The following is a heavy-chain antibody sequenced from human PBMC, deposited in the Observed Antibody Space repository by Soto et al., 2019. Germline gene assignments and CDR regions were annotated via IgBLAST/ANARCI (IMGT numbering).Heavy chain of an antibody. CDR2: ISSSSSYI. Sequence: PGGSLRLSCAASGFTFSSYSMNWVRQAPGKGLEWVSSISSSSSYIYYADSVKGRFTISRDNAKNSLYLQMNSLRAEDTAVYYCARDMLLPSKGYYGFYYYGMDVWGQGTTVTVSS. CDR3: ARDMLLPSKGYYGFYYYGMDV. CDR1: GFTFSSYS. D-gene: IGHD2-15*01. J-gene: IGHJ6*02. V-gene: IGHV3-21*01.